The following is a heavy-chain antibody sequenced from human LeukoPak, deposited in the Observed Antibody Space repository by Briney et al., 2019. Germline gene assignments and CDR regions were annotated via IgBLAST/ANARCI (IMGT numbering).Heavy chain of an antibody. Sequence: PSETLSLTCTVSGDSVSSYHWSWIRQPPGKGLEWIGYMYYSGSTKYNPSLKSRVTISVDTSKNQFSLKLSSVTAADTAVYYCARSSTGSYFDYWGQGTLVTVSS. D-gene: IGHD3-3*02. CDR3: ARSSTGSYFDY. CDR1: GDSVSSYH. CDR2: MYYSGST. J-gene: IGHJ4*02. V-gene: IGHV4-59*02.